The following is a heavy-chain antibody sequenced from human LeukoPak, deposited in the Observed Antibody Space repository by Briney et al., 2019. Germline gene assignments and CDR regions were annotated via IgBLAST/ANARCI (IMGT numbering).Heavy chain of an antibody. D-gene: IGHD2-21*02. CDR3: ARSRVVTAMGYFDY. CDR1: GGSFSGYY. Sequence: PSETLSLTCAVYGGSFSGYYWSWIRQPPGKGLEWIGEINHSGSTNYNPSLKSRVTISVDTSKSQFSLKLSSVTAADTAVYYCARSRVVTAMGYFDYWGQGTLVTVSS. J-gene: IGHJ4*02. CDR2: INHSGST. V-gene: IGHV4-34*01.